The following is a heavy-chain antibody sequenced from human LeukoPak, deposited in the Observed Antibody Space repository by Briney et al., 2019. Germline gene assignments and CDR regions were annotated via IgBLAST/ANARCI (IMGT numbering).Heavy chain of an antibody. CDR1: GFTFSSYA. CDR3: ARVSFRGYDILTGPLDY. CDR2: ISSNGGST. D-gene: IGHD3-9*01. J-gene: IGHJ4*02. V-gene: IGHV3-64*01. Sequence: GGSLRLSCAASGFTFSSYAMHWVRQAPGKGLEYVSAISSNGGSTYYANSVKGRFTISRDNSKNTLYLQMGSLRAEDMAVYYCARVSFRGYDILTGPLDYWAREPWSPSPQ.